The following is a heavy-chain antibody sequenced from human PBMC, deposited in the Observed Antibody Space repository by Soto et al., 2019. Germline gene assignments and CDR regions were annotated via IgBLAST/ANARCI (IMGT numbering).Heavy chain of an antibody. CDR1: GYPFTSYY. CDR2: INPSGGST. D-gene: IGHD2-21*01. J-gene: IGHJ6*01. V-gene: IGHV1-46*01. CDR3: ARDPGRGIVDRHIVGHNYYGMDV. Sequence: GGSVKVCLKASGYPFTSYYMRWVRQAPGQGLERIGIINPSGGSTSYAQKFQGRVTMTRDTSTSTVYMELSSLRSEDTAVYYCARDPGRGIVDRHIVGHNYYGMDVWGQGTTVTVSS.